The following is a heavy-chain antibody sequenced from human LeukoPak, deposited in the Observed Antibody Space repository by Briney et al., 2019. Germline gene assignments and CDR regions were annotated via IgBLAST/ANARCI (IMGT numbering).Heavy chain of an antibody. Sequence: GGSLRLSCAASGFTFSTYWMHWVRQAPGKGLVWVARITNDGSGTTYADSVKGRFTISRDNAKNTLYLQMNSLRADDTAVYYCARGGVTYDYWGQGTLVTVSS. CDR3: ARGGVTYDY. CDR2: ITNDGSGT. D-gene: IGHD2-21*02. CDR1: GFTFSTYW. V-gene: IGHV3-74*01. J-gene: IGHJ4*02.